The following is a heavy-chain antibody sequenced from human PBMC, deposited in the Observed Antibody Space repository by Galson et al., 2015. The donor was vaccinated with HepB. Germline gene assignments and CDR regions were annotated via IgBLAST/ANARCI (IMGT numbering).Heavy chain of an antibody. V-gene: IGHV3-23*01. CDR3: AKDLRESIAARRDY. J-gene: IGHJ4*02. Sequence: SLRLSCAASGFTFSSYAMSWVRQAPGKGLEWVSAISGSGGSTYYADSVKGRFTISRDNSKNTLYLQMNSLRAVDTAVYYCAKDLRESIAARRDYWGQGTLVTVSS. CDR1: GFTFSSYA. D-gene: IGHD6-6*01. CDR2: ISGSGGST.